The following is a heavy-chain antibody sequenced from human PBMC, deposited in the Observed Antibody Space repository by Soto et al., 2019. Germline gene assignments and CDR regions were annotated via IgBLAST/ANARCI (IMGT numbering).Heavy chain of an antibody. CDR1: GFTFSSYA. Sequence: GESLKISCAASGFTFSSYAMSWVRQAPGKGLEWVSAISGSGGSTYYADSVKGRFTISRDNSKNTLYLQMNSLRAEDTAVYYCAKGDTIFGVVITTGFDYWGQGTLVTVSS. CDR2: ISGSGGST. V-gene: IGHV3-23*01. CDR3: AKGDTIFGVVITTGFDY. J-gene: IGHJ4*02. D-gene: IGHD3-3*01.